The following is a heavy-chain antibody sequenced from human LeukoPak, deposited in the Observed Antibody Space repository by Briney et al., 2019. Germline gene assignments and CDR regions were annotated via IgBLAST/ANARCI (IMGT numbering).Heavy chain of an antibody. D-gene: IGHD3-9*01. CDR2: IWYDGSNK. Sequence: PGGSLRLSCAASGFTFSSYGMHWVRQAPGKGVEWVAVIWYDGSNKYYADSVKGRFTISRDNSKNTLYLQMNRLRAEDTAVYYCAREGRDYDILTGYSDWGQGTLVTVSS. CDR1: GFTFSSYG. V-gene: IGHV3-33*01. CDR3: AREGRDYDILTGYSD. J-gene: IGHJ4*02.